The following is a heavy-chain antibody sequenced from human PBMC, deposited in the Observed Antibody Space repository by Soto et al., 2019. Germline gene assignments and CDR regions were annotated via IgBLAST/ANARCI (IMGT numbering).Heavy chain of an antibody. J-gene: IGHJ3*02. CDR3: ARVGSSGAFDI. D-gene: IGHD6-6*01. CDR1: GFTFSSYE. CDR2: IGTAGDT. Sequence: EVQLVESGGGLVQPGGSLRLSCAASGFTFSSYEMHWVRQATGKGLEWVSAIGTAGDTYYPGSVKGRFTISRENAKNSLYLQMNSLRAVDTAVYDCARVGSSGAFDIWGQGTMVTVSS. V-gene: IGHV3-13*01.